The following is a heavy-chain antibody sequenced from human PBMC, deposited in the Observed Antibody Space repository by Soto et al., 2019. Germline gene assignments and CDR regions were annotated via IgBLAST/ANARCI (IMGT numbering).Heavy chain of an antibody. D-gene: IGHD4-17*01. CDR1: EFTFANAW. CDR3: TSLYYGH. J-gene: IGHJ4*02. V-gene: IGHV3-15*01. Sequence: PGGSLRLSCAASEFTFANAWISWVRQAPGKGLEWVGRIKSKADGGTTDYAAPVKGRFTISRDESQNTLYLQMNSLKTEDTAVYYCTSLYYGHWGQGNLGTVS. CDR2: IKSKADGGTT.